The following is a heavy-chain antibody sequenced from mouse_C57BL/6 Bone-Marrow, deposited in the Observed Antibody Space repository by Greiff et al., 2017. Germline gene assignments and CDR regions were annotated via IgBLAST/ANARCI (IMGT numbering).Heavy chain of an antibody. V-gene: IGHV1-76*01. CDR1: GYTFTDYY. Sequence: QVQLKQSGAELVRPGASVKLSCKASGYTFTDYYINWVKQRPGQGLEWIARIYPGSGNTYYNEKFKGKATLTAEKSSSTAYMQLSSLTSEDSAVYFCARGKGYDYDAWFAYWGQGTLVTVSA. CDR2: IYPGSGNT. D-gene: IGHD2-4*01. J-gene: IGHJ3*01. CDR3: ARGKGYDYDAWFAY.